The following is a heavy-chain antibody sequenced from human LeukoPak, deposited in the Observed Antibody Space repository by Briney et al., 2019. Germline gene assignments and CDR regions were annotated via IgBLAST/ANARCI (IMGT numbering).Heavy chain of an antibody. Sequence: SETLSLTCAVYGGSFSGYYWSWIRQPPGKGLDWIGEINHSGSTNYNPSLKSRVTISVDTSKNQFSLKLSSVTAADTAVYYCARGKVLEPSARQLVLRATVNFDYWGQGTLVTVSS. CDR2: INHSGST. D-gene: IGHD6-13*01. V-gene: IGHV4-34*01. CDR1: GGSFSGYY. CDR3: ARGKVLEPSARQLVLRATVNFDY. J-gene: IGHJ4*02.